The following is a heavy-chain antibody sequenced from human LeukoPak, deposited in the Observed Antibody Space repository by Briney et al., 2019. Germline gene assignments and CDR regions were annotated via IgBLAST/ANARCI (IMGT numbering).Heavy chain of an antibody. CDR3: ARASMATNAFDI. J-gene: IGHJ3*02. Sequence: ASVKVSCKASGGTFSSYAISWVRQAPGQGLEWMGRIIPILGIANYAQKFQGRVTITADKSTSTAYMELSSLRSEDTAVYYCARASMATNAFDIWGQGTMATVSS. V-gene: IGHV1-69*04. D-gene: IGHD5-12*01. CDR2: IIPILGIA. CDR1: GGTFSSYA.